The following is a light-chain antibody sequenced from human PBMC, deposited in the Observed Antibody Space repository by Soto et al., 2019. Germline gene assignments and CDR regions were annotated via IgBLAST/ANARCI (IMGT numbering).Light chain of an antibody. J-gene: IGKJ1*01. V-gene: IGKV1-8*01. CDR2: AAS. CDR3: QHYNSYSEA. CDR1: QGISSY. Sequence: AIRMTQSPSSLSASTGDRVTITCRASQGISSYLAWYQQKPGKAPKLLIYAASTLQSGVPSRFSGSGFGTDFTLTISSLQPDDFATYYCQHYNSYSEAFGQGTKVDIK.